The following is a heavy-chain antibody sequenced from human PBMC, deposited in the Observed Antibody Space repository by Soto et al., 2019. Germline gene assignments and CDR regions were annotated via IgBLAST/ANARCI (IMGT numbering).Heavy chain of an antibody. CDR1: GFTFSSYW. D-gene: IGHD6-13*01. V-gene: IGHV3-7*03. CDR2: IKQDGSEK. CDR3: ARDQGFSVAAAGTRELNYYYYGMDV. Sequence: PGGSLRLSCAASGFTFSSYWMSWVRQAPGKGLEWVANIKQDGSEKYYVDSVKGRFTISRDNAKNSLYLQMNSLRAEDTAVYYCARDQGFSVAAAGTRELNYYYYGMDVRGQGTTVTVSS. J-gene: IGHJ6*02.